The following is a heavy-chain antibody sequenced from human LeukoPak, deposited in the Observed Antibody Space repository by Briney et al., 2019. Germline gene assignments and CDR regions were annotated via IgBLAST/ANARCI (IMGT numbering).Heavy chain of an antibody. CDR1: GYTFASYY. J-gene: IGHJ4*02. Sequence: ASVKVSCKASGYTFASYYMHWVRQAPGQGLEWMGIINPSGGSTSYAQKFQGRVTMTRDTSTSTAYMELRSLRSDDTAVYYCARLGASLGYCSGGSCYDDYWGQGTLVTVSS. CDR3: ARLGASLGYCSGGSCYDDY. V-gene: IGHV1-46*01. D-gene: IGHD2-15*01. CDR2: INPSGGST.